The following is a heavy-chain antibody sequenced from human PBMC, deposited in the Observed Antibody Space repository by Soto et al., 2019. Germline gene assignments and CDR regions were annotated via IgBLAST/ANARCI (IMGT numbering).Heavy chain of an antibody. Sequence: QVKLVQSGAEVKKPGASVKVSCKASGYTFTTHGISWVRQVPGQGLEWMGWVRGDNGPTNYAQSLQGRVTMTTDTSRTTAYMELRSLRSDDTAVYYCARDLGYCRSGTCYREWFDPWGQGTLVTVSS. V-gene: IGHV1-18*01. CDR2: VRGDNGPT. D-gene: IGHD2-15*01. CDR3: ARDLGYCRSGTCYREWFDP. CDR1: GYTFTTHG. J-gene: IGHJ5*02.